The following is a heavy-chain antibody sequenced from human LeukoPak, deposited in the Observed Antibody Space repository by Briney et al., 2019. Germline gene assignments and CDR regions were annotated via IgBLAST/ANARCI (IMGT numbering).Heavy chain of an antibody. CDR1: GGTFSSYA. D-gene: IGHD6-19*01. CDR2: IIPIFGTA. J-gene: IGHJ4*02. Sequence: ASVKVSCKASGGTFSSYAISWVRQAPVQGLEWMGGIIPIFGTANYAQKFQGRVTITADESTSTAYMELSSLRSEDTAVYYCARDGAYSSGWYYFDYWGQGTLVTVSS. V-gene: IGHV1-69*13. CDR3: ARDGAYSSGWYYFDY.